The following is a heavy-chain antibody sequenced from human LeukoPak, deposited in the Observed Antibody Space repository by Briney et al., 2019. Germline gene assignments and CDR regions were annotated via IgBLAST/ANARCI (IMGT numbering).Heavy chain of an antibody. CDR2: VSDSGDRT. Sequence: PGGSLRLSCAASGFPFTTYAISWVRPAPGKGLEWVSAVSDSGDRTYYADSVKGRFSIPRDNSKNTVHLHLSSLRAEDTAIYYCARAMFGVTQAFDMWGQGTVVTVSS. D-gene: IGHD3-3*01. V-gene: IGHV3-23*01. CDR3: ARAMFGVTQAFDM. CDR1: GFPFTTYA. J-gene: IGHJ3*02.